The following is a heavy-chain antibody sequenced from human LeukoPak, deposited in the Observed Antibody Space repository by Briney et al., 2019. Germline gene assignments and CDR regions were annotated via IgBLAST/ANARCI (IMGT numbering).Heavy chain of an antibody. V-gene: IGHV3-53*01. CDR3: ARLLPNGRDY. CDR2: IHSGGST. CDR1: GFTVGSNY. J-gene: IGHJ4*02. Sequence: GGSLRLSCAASGFTVGSNYMSWVRQAPGKGLEWVSGIHSGGSTYYADSVRGRFTISRDNSKNTLYLQMNSLRAEDTAVYYCARLLPNGRDYWGQGTLATVSS. D-gene: IGHD2-15*01.